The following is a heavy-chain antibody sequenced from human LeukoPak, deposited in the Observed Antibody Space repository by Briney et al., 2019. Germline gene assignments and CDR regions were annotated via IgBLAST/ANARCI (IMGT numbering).Heavy chain of an antibody. CDR1: GFTFSSYA. CDR3: AKDVRPAQNYFDY. J-gene: IGHJ4*02. Sequence: GGSLRLSCAASGFTFSSYAMSWVRQAPGKGLEWVSAISGSGGSTYYADSVKGRFTISRDNSKDTLYLQMNSLRAEDTAVYYCAKDVRPAQNYFDYWGQGTLVTVSS. CDR2: ISGSGGST. V-gene: IGHV3-23*01.